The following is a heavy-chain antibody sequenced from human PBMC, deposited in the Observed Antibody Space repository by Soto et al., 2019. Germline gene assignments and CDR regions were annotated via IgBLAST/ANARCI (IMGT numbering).Heavy chain of an antibody. V-gene: IGHV4-34*01. CDR2: INHSGST. CDR3: ARENLGEFPEENDY. Sequence: LTCGVDGGNISGYCWSWISKKPGKGLEWIGEINHSGSTNYNPSLKSRVTISVDTSKNQFSLKLSSVTAADTAVYYCARENLGEFPEENDYWGQGTLVTVSS. D-gene: IGHD3-16*01. J-gene: IGHJ4*02. CDR1: GGNISGYC.